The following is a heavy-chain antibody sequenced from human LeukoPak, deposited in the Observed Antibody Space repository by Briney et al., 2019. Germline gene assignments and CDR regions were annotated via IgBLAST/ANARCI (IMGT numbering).Heavy chain of an antibody. J-gene: IGHJ3*02. D-gene: IGHD4-17*01. CDR1: GYSFTSYW. V-gene: IGHV5-51*01. CDR3: ARSGLGAHGSNAFDI. Sequence: GESLKISCKGSGYSFTSYWIGWVRQMPGKGLEWMGIIYPGDSDTRYSPSFQGQVTISADKSISTAYLQWSSLKASDTAMYYCARSGLGAHGSNAFDIWAQGTMVTVSS. CDR2: IYPGDSDT.